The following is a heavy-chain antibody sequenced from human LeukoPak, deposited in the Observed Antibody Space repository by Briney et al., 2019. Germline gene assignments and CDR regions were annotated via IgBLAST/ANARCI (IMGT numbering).Heavy chain of an antibody. D-gene: IGHD1-26*01. CDR1: GYSFTSYW. CDR3: VRHVGGAGPDV. J-gene: IGHJ6*02. CDR2: IHPGGSET. V-gene: IGHV5-51*01. Sequence: GESLKISCKGSGYSFTSYWIVWARQMPGKGLEWMGMIHPGGSETRYSPSLQGQVTISFDKSISTAYLHWSSLKASDTAMYYCVRHVGGAGPDVWGQGTTVTVSS.